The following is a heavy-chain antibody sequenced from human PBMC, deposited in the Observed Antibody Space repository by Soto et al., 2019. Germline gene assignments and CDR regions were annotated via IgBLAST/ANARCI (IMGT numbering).Heavy chain of an antibody. CDR2: ISAYNGNT. Sequence: ASVKVSCKASGYTFTSYGISWVRQAPGQGLEWMGWISAYNGNTNYAQKLQGRVNMTTDTSTSTAYMELRSLRSDDTAVYYCARAVTTVTTSHFDYWGQGTLVTVSS. D-gene: IGHD4-17*01. CDR1: GYTFTSYG. V-gene: IGHV1-18*01. J-gene: IGHJ4*02. CDR3: ARAVTTVTTSHFDY.